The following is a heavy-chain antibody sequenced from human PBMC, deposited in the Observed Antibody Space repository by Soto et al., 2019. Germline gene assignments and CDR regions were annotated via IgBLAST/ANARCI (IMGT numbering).Heavy chain of an antibody. D-gene: IGHD5-12*01. CDR1: GGTFSSYT. V-gene: IGHV1-69*02. CDR3: ARGSGYDSKDFDY. CDR2: IIPILGIA. J-gene: IGHJ4*02. Sequence: QVQLVQSGAEVKKPGSSVQVSCKASGGTFSSYTISWVRQAPGQGLEWMGRIIPILGIANYAQKLQGRVTITADKSTSTAYMELSILRSEDTAVYYGARGSGYDSKDFDYWGQGTLVTVSS.